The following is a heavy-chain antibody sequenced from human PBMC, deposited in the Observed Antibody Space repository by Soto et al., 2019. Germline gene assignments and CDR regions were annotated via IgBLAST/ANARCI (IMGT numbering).Heavy chain of an antibody. CDR1: GGSISSGGYS. CDR3: ARVGSSGYPVKPVDAFDI. D-gene: IGHD3-22*01. V-gene: IGHV4-30-2*01. CDR2: IYHSGST. Sequence: QLQLQESGSGLVKPSQTLSLTCAVSGGSISSGGYSRSWIRQPPGKGLEWIGYIYHSGSTYYNPSLKSRVTISVDRSKNQFSLKLSSVTAADTAVYYCARVGSSGYPVKPVDAFDIWGQGTMVTVSS. J-gene: IGHJ3*02.